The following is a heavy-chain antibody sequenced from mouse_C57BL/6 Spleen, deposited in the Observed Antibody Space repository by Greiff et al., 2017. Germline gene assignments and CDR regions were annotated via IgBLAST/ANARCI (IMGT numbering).Heavy chain of an antibody. J-gene: IGHJ3*01. V-gene: IGHV1-50*01. D-gene: IGHD1-1*01. CDR3: ARPYYYGSSGFAY. Sequence: VQLQQPGAELVKPGASVTLSCTASGYTFTSYWMQWLKQRPGQGLEWIGEIDPSDSCTNYNQKFKGKTTLTVDTSSSTAYMQLSSLTSEDSAVYYCARPYYYGSSGFAYWGQGTLVTVSA. CDR1: GYTFTSYW. CDR2: IDPSDSCT.